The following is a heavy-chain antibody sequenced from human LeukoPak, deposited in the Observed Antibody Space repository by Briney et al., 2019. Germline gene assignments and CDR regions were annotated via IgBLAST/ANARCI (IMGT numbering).Heavy chain of an antibody. D-gene: IGHD3/OR15-3a*01. J-gene: IGHJ4*02. CDR1: GFIFRSYW. CDR3: GREQRGTWTGYYVDY. V-gene: IGHV3-7*01. CDR2: IKQDGSEK. Sequence: PGGSLRLSCAASGFIFRSYWMSWVRQAPGKGLEWVANIKQDGSEKYYVDSVKGRFTISRDNSNNALYLQMNSLRAEDTAVYYCGREQRGTWTGYYVDYWGQGALVTVSS.